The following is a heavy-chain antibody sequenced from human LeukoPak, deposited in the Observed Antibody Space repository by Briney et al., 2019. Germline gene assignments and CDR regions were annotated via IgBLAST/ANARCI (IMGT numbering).Heavy chain of an antibody. D-gene: IGHD5-18*01. CDR1: GFTFNSYG. J-gene: IGHJ3*01. CDR3: VRNAAMAADV. V-gene: IGHV3-33*03. Sequence: GGSLRLSCAASGFTFNSYGMHWVRQAPGKGLDWVAFIWYDGTNEYYADSVKGRFTITRDNAKNTLFLQMNSLRADDTAVYYCVRNAAMAADVWGQGTMVTVSS. CDR2: IWYDGTNE.